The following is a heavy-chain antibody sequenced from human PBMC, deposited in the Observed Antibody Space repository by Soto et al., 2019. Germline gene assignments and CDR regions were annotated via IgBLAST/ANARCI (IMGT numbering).Heavy chain of an antibody. Sequence: GGSLRLSCAASGFTFSSYAMHWVRQAPGKGLEWVAVISYDGSNKYYADSVKGRFTISRDNSKNTLYLQMNSLRAEDTAVYYCARGFLSFGGWYLGDYYYYGMDVWGQGTTVTVSS. V-gene: IGHV3-30-3*01. CDR1: GFTFSSYA. CDR3: ARGFLSFGGWYLGDYYYYGMDV. CDR2: ISYDGSNK. D-gene: IGHD6-19*01. J-gene: IGHJ6*02.